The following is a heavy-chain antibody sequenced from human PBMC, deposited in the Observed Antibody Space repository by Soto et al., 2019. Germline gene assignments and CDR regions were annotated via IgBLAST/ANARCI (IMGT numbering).Heavy chain of an antibody. CDR2: ISWNSGSI. CDR1: GFTFDDYA. V-gene: IGHV3-9*01. D-gene: IGHD6-6*01. CDR3: AKVHKVGIAARGDAFDI. J-gene: IGHJ3*02. Sequence: EVQLVESGGGLVQPGRSLRLSCAASGFTFDDYAMHWVRQAPGKGLEWVSGISWNSGSIGYADSVKGRFTISRDNAKNSLYLQMNSLRAEDTALYYCAKVHKVGIAARGDAFDIWGQGTMVTVSS.